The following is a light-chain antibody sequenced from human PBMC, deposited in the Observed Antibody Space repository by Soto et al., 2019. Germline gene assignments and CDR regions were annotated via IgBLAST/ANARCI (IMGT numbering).Light chain of an antibody. J-gene: IGKJ4*01. Sequence: DIVMTQSPDSLAVSLGERATINCKSSQSVLYSSNNKNYLAWYQQKPGQPPKLLIYWASTRGSGVPDRFSGSGSGTDFTLTISSLQAEDVAVYYCQQYYSTPPTFGGGTKVDIK. CDR3: QQYYSTPPT. CDR2: WAS. CDR1: QSVLYSSNNKNY. V-gene: IGKV4-1*01.